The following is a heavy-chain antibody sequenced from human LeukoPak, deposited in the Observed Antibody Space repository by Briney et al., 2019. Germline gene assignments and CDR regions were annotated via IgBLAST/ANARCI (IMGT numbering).Heavy chain of an antibody. CDR2: IIPIFGTA. V-gene: IGHV1-69*13. CDR3: AGVDTAMVNFDY. J-gene: IGHJ4*02. CDR1: RGTFSSYA. D-gene: IGHD5-18*01. Sequence: ASVKVSCKASRGTFSSYAISWVRQAPGQGREWMGGIIPIFGTANYAQKLQGRATITPDESTTTDSMELSSLRAEDTAVYYCAGVDTAMVNFDYWGQGTLVTVSS.